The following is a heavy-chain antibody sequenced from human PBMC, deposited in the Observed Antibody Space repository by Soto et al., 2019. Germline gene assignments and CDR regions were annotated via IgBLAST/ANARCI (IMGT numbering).Heavy chain of an antibody. CDR1: GYSFTSYW. J-gene: IGHJ6*02. D-gene: IGHD6-19*01. CDR2: IYPGDSDT. CDR3: ARHPPSERYSSGYYYYYGMDV. V-gene: IGHV5-51*01. Sequence: GESLKISCKGSGYSFTSYWIGWVRQMPGKGLEWMGIIYPGDSDTRYSPSFQGQVTISADKSISTAYLQWSSLKASDTAMYYCARHPPSERYSSGYYYYYGMDVWGQGTTVTGSS.